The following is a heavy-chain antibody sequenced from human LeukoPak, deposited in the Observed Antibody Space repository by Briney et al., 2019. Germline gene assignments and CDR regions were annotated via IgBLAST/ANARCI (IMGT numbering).Heavy chain of an antibody. CDR2: ISAYNGNT. CDR1: GYTFTTYD. V-gene: IGHV1-18*01. J-gene: IGHJ3*02. D-gene: IGHD6-13*01. CDR3: ARVWGIAAAGTAFDI. Sequence: ASVKVSCKASGYTFTTYDINWVRQATGQGLEWMGWISAYNGNTNYAQKLQGRVTMTTDTSTSTAYMELRSLRSDDTAVYYCARVWGIAAAGTAFDIWGQGTMVTVSS.